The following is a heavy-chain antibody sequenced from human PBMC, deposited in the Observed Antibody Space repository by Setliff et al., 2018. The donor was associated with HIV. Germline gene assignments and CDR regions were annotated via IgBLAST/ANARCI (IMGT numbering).Heavy chain of an antibody. Sequence: AGESLKLSCKGSGYSFTNYWIGWVRQMPGKGLEWMGIIYPGDSDTRYSPSFQGQVTISADKSISTAYLQWSSLKASDTAMYYCARLSVVTATRIYYFDYWGQGTLVTVSS. CDR3: ARLSVVTATRIYYFDY. CDR2: IYPGDSDT. V-gene: IGHV5-51*01. J-gene: IGHJ4*02. D-gene: IGHD2-21*02. CDR1: GYSFTNYW.